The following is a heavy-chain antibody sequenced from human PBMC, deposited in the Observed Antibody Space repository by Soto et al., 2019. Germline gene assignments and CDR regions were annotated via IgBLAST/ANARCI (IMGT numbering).Heavy chain of an antibody. CDR2: ISAYNGNK. CDR3: ARDLGGSYYAPVDY. J-gene: IGHJ4*02. V-gene: IGHV1-18*01. D-gene: IGHD1-26*01. CDR1: GYTFTSYG. Sequence: QVQLVQSGTEVKKPGASVKVSCKASGYTFTSYGISWVRQAPGQGLEWMGWISAYNGNKKYAQKLQGRVTMTTDRSTSTAYMELRSLRSDDTAVYYCARDLGGSYYAPVDYWGQGTVVTVSS.